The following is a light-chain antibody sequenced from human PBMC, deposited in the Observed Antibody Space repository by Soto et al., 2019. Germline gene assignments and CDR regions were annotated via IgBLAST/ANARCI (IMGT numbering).Light chain of an antibody. J-gene: IGLJ3*02. CDR1: TGAVTSSHY. V-gene: IGLV7-46*01. CDR2: DTS. Sequence: QTVVTQEPSLTVSPGGTVTLTCGSSTGAVTSSHYPYWFQQKPGQAPTTLIHDTSNKHSWTPARFSGSLLEGKAALTLSGAQPEDEAKYYCLLSQDSGIRVFGGGTKLTVL. CDR3: LLSQDSGIRV.